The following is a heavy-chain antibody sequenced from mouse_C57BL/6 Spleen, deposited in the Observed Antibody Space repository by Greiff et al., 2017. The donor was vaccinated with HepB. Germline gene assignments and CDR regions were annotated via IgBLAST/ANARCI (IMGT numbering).Heavy chain of an antibody. CDR1: GYTFTGYW. D-gene: IGHD1-1*01. CDR2: ILPGSGST. V-gene: IGHV1-9*01. J-gene: IGHJ3*01. Sequence: VQLQQSGAELMKPGASVKLSCKATGYTFTGYWIEWVKQRPGHGLEWIGEILPGSGSTNYNEKFKGKATFTADTSSNTAYMQLSGLTTEDSAIYYCARWGTTVVEGFAYWGQGTLVTVSA. CDR3: ARWGTTVVEGFAY.